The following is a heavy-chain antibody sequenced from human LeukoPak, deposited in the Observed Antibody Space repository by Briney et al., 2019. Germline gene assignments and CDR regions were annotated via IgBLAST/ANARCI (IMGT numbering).Heavy chain of an antibody. V-gene: IGHV4-34*01. Sequence: SETLSLTCAVYGGSFSGYYWSWIRQPPGKGLEWIGEINHSGSTNYNPSLKGRVTISVDTSKNQFSLKLSSVTAADTAVYYCARRGYSYGYNYFDYWGQGTLVTVSS. CDR1: GGSFSGYY. CDR3: ARRGYSYGYNYFDY. D-gene: IGHD5-18*01. J-gene: IGHJ4*02. CDR2: INHSGST.